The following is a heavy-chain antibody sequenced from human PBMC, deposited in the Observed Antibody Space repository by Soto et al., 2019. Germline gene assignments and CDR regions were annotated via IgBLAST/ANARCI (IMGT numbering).Heavy chain of an antibody. CDR2: ITWNSDII. Sequence: EVELVESGGGLVQPGRSLRLSCTTSGFTFDDYAMHWVRQAPGKGLEWVSGITWNSDIIDYADSVKGRFTVSRDNAKNSLYLQMNSVRAEDTALYYCAKELGPAPSFDFWGQGTLVTVSS. J-gene: IGHJ4*02. CDR3: AKELGPAPSFDF. D-gene: IGHD7-27*01. CDR1: GFTFDDYA. V-gene: IGHV3-9*01.